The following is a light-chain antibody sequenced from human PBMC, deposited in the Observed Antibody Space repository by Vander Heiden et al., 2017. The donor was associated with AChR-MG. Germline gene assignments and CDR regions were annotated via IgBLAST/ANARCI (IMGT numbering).Light chain of an antibody. CDR1: SSDIGNYNL. CDR2: EVT. Sequence: QSALTQPASVSGSPGQSITISCIGTSSDIGNYNLVSWYQQHPGKAPKLIIYEVTRRPSGVSNRFSGSRSGNTASLVISGLQAEDEADYYYCSYAGPRYVFGTGTTVTVL. J-gene: IGLJ1*01. CDR3: CSYAGPRYV. V-gene: IGLV2-23*02.